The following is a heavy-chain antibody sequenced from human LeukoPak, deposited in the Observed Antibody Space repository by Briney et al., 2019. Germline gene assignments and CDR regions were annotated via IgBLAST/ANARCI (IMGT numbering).Heavy chain of an antibody. CDR1: GYTFTGYG. J-gene: IGHJ4*02. D-gene: IGHD3-16*01. CDR2: LNAGNGNT. CDR3: ARDFMNCFDY. V-gene: IGHV1-3*01. Sequence: ASVKVSCKASGYTFTGYGISWVRQAPGQRLEWMGWLNAGNGNTKYSQKFQGRVTITRDTSASTAYMELSSLRSEDTAVYYCARDFMNCFDYWGQGTLVTVSS.